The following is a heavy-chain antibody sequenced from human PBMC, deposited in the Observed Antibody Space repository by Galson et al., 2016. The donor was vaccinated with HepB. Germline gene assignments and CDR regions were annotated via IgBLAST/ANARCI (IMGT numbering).Heavy chain of an antibody. CDR2: ISYSGRT. CDR1: GDSISSSGNF. V-gene: IGHV4-39*01. D-gene: IGHD3-10*01. Sequence: ETLSLTCTVSGDSISSSGNFWGWIRQPPGKGLEWLGTISYSGRTYQNPSLKSRVTISVDTSKKQFSLKLSSVTAADTAVYYCARPLTLVRGVLITAYGLDVWGQGTTVTVSS. J-gene: IGHJ6*02. CDR3: ARPLTLVRGVLITAYGLDV.